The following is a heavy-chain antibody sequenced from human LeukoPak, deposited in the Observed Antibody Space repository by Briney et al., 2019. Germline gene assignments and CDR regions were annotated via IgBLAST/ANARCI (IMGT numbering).Heavy chain of an antibody. CDR2: IWYDGSNK. Sequence: GGSLRLSCIPSGFTFNSYAMFWVRQAPGKGLEWVSLIWYDGSNKYYTDSVKGRFTISRDNSRNTLYLQMNSLRAEDTAVYYCARARGWEPNYYYYYMDVWGKGTTVTVSS. D-gene: IGHD1-26*01. J-gene: IGHJ6*03. V-gene: IGHV3-33*07. CDR3: ARARGWEPNYYYYYMDV. CDR1: GFTFNSYA.